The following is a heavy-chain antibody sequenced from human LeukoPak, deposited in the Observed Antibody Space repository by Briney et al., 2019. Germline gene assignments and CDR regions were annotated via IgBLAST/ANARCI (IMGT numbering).Heavy chain of an antibody. CDR2: ARNKAQSHTT. CDR3: AVSLGATFRYFDY. J-gene: IGHJ4*02. V-gene: IGHV3-72*01. D-gene: IGHD1-26*01. CDR1: GFTFSDHY. Sequence: GGSPRLSCAASGFTFSDHYMDWVRQAPEKGLEWIARARNKAQSHTTEYAASVKGRFTISRDDSKSSLYLQMSSLKAEDTAMYYCAVSLGATFRYFDYWGQGILVTVSS.